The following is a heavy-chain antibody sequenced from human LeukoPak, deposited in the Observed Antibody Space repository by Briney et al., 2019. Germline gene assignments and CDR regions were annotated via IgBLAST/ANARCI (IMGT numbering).Heavy chain of an antibody. J-gene: IGHJ4*02. CDR2: IYPGDSDT. CDR1: GYSFTSYW. V-gene: IGHV5-51*01. CDR3: ARHSYGIAAHRGGDY. Sequence: GESLKISCKGSGYSFTSYWIGWVRQMPGKGLEWMGIIYPGDSDTRYSPSFQGQVTISADKSISTAYLQWSSLKASDTAMYYCARHSYGIAAHRGGDYWGQGTLVTVSS. D-gene: IGHD6-6*01.